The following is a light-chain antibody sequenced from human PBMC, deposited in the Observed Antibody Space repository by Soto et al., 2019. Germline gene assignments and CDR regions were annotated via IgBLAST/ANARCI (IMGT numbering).Light chain of an antibody. CDR3: SSYSHTSTRL. CDR2: DVS. CDR1: SSDVGGENY. V-gene: IGLV2-14*03. Sequence: QSPLTQPASVSGSPGQSITISCTGTSSDVGGENYVSRYQQHPGRAPKLMIYDVSNRPSGGSNRFSGSKSGNTASLTISGLQAEDEADYYCSSYSHTSTRLFGPGTLVIVL. J-gene: IGLJ1*01.